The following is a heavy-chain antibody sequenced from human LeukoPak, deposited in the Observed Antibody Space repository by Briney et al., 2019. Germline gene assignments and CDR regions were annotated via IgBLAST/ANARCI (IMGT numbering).Heavy chain of an antibody. D-gene: IGHD2-2*01. CDR2: VDKRGST. Sequence: SETLSLTCSVSGGSIRNYYLSWIRQSPGKGLEWIGNVDKRGSTNYNPSFKSRVIISSDTSRNEFSLKLNSVTAADTAIYYCARGGSSCYGCHDWFDPWGQGTRVTVSS. V-gene: IGHV4-59*08. CDR1: GGSIRNYY. CDR3: ARGGSSCYGCHDWFDP. J-gene: IGHJ5*02.